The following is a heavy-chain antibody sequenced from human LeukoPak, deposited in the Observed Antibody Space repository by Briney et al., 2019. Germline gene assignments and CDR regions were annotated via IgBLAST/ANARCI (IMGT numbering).Heavy chain of an antibody. Sequence: GGCLRLSCVDSGFSFNNYAMTWVRQAPGKGLEWVPVISGSGAITYYADSVKGRFTISRDNSKNTLYLQMNRLRAEDTPMYYCVKDRVDGSGSQFDYWGQGTLVTVSS. CDR1: GFSFNNYA. J-gene: IGHJ4*02. D-gene: IGHD3-10*01. CDR3: VKDRVDGSGSQFDY. CDR2: ISGSGAIT. V-gene: IGHV3-23*01.